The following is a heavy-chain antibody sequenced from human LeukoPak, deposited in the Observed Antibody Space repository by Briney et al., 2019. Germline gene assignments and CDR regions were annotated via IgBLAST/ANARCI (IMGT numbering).Heavy chain of an antibody. V-gene: IGHV3-7*01. Sequence: GGSLRLSCEVSGFIFRTYWMDWVRQAPGRGLEWEANINQDGSEKYFVDSVKGRFTIFRDNAKNALYLQMNSLRAEDTAVYYCSRALEVWGKGTTVTVSS. CDR1: GFIFRTYW. CDR3: SRALEV. CDR2: INQDGSEK. J-gene: IGHJ6*04.